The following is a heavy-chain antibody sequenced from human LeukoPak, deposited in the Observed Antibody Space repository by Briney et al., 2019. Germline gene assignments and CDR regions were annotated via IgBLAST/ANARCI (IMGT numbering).Heavy chain of an antibody. Sequence: GGSLRLSCAASGFTFSNAWMSWVRQAPGKGLEWVGRIKSKTDGGTTDYAAPVKGRFTISRDDSKNTLYLQMNSLKTEDTAVYYCTTTLRCNWNNAFDYWGQGTLVTVSS. J-gene: IGHJ4*02. CDR3: TTTLRCNWNNAFDY. CDR2: IKSKTDGGTT. V-gene: IGHV3-15*01. D-gene: IGHD1/OR15-1a*01. CDR1: GFTFSNAW.